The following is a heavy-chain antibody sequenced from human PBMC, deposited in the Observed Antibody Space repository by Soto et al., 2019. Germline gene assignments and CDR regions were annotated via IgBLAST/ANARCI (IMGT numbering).Heavy chain of an antibody. D-gene: IGHD3-10*01. J-gene: IGHJ4*02. Sequence: QVQLVQSGPEVKKPGASVKVSCKASGNTFASHGFSWVRQAPGKGLEWMGWISGFTGQTNYALKFQGRVTLTTDTATSTAYMELRSLRSDDTAVYFCGRVDPRGVAVVRDYWGQGTLVTVSS. CDR2: ISGFTGQT. V-gene: IGHV1-18*01. CDR3: GRVDPRGVAVVRDY. CDR1: GNTFASHG.